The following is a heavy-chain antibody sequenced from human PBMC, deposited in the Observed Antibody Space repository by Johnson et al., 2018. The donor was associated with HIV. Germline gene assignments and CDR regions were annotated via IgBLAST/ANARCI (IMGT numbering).Heavy chain of an antibody. J-gene: IGHJ3*02. CDR2: ISSNGGST. CDR1: GFTFSSYA. Sequence: VQLVESGGGLVQPGGSLRLSCAASGFTFSSYAMHWVRQAPGKGLEYVSAISSNGGSTYYANSVKGRFTISRDNSKNTLYLQMNSLRAEDTAVYYCARRFGAAFDIWGQGTMVTVSS. CDR3: ARRFGAAFDI. V-gene: IGHV3-64*01. D-gene: IGHD3-16*01.